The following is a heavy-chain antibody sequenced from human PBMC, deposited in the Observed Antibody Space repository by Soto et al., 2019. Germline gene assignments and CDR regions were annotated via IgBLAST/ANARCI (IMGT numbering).Heavy chain of an antibody. CDR1: GGSISSYY. Sequence: SETLSLTCTVSGGSISSYYWSWIRQPPGKGLEWIGYIYYSGSTNYNPPLKSRVTMSADTSKNQVSLKLTSVTAADTAMYYCARNEGYSYGQFPFDYWGQGSLLTVSS. D-gene: IGHD5-18*01. J-gene: IGHJ4*02. CDR2: IYYSGST. CDR3: ARNEGYSYGQFPFDY. V-gene: IGHV4-59*08.